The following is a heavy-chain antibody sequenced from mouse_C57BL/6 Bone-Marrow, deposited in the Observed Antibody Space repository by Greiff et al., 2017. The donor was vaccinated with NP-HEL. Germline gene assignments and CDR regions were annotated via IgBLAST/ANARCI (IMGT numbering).Heavy chain of an antibody. D-gene: IGHD2-1*01. CDR2: INYDGSST. CDR1: GFTFSDYY. J-gene: IGHJ4*01. Sequence: EVKLVGSEGGLVPPGSSIKLSCTASGFTFSDYYMALGRPVPEKGLEWVSNINYDGSSTYYLDSLKSRFIISRDNAKNSLYLQMSSLKSEDTATYYCAREGNYPFYAMDYWGQGTSVTVSS. V-gene: IGHV5-16*01. CDR3: AREGNYPFYAMDY.